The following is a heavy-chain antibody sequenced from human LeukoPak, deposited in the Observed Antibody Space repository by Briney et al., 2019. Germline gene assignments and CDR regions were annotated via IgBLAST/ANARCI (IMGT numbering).Heavy chain of an antibody. CDR2: INHSGST. Sequence: SETLSLTCAVYGGSFSGYYWSWIRQPPGKGLEWIGEINHSGSTNYNPSLKSRVTISVDTSNDQFSLKLSSVTAADTAVYYCAQFTFDYWGKGTLVTVSS. CDR3: AQFTFDY. J-gene: IGHJ4*02. D-gene: IGHD4-11*01. V-gene: IGHV4-34*01. CDR1: GGSFSGYY.